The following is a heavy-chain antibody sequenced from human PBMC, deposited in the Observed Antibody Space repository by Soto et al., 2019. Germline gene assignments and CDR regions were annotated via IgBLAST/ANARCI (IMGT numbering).Heavy chain of an antibody. D-gene: IGHD3-3*01. CDR1: GFMFTSSA. CDR3: AAVPVLRFLKWLLAYFDY. J-gene: IGHJ4*02. CDR2: LVVGSGNT. Sequence: SVKVSCKTSGFMFTSSAVQWVRQARGQRLEWIGWLVVGSGNTHYAQHFQERVTLTRDMSTGTAYMELSSLRSEDTAVYYCAAVPVLRFLKWLLAYFDYWGQGTLVTVSS. V-gene: IGHV1-58*01.